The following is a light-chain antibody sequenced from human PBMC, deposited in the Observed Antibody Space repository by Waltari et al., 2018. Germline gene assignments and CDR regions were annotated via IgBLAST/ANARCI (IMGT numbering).Light chain of an antibody. Sequence: ELVLTQFPGTLSLSPGERVILSCRASQSIRSKLAWYQQKPGHAPRLLIYGTSNRATGIPDRFSGSGSGTDFSLTISRLDPEDCAVYYCQHYLNLPVAFGPGTKVEIK. CDR2: GTS. CDR3: QHYLNLPVA. V-gene: IGKV3-20*01. J-gene: IGKJ3*01. CDR1: QSIRSK.